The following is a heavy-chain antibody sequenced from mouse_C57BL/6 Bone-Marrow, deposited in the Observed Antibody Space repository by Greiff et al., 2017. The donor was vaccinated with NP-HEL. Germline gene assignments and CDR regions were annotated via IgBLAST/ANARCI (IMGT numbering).Heavy chain of an antibody. V-gene: IGHV14-4*01. J-gene: IGHJ2*01. D-gene: IGHD1-1*01. Sequence: EVQLQQSGAELVRPGASVKLSCTASGFTFKDDYMHWVKQRPEQGLEWIGWIDPENGDTEYASKFQGKATITADTSSNTAYLQLSSLTSEDTAVYYCTTGTTVGYYFDYWGQGTTLTVSS. CDR3: TTGTTVGYYFDY. CDR2: IDPENGDT. CDR1: GFTFKDDY.